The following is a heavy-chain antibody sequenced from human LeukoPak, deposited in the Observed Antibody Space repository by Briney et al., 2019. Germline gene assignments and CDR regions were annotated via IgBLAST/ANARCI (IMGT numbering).Heavy chain of an antibody. D-gene: IGHD3-22*01. CDR1: GYTLTELS. V-gene: IGHV1-24*01. J-gene: IGHJ4*02. Sequence: ASVKVSCKVPGYTLTELSMHWVRQAPGKGLEWMGGFDPEDGETIYAQKFQGRVTMTEDTSTDTAYMELSSLRSEDTAVYYCATAAWYYYDSSGYRYYFDYWGQGTLVTVSS. CDR2: FDPEDGET. CDR3: ATAAWYYYDSSGYRYYFDY.